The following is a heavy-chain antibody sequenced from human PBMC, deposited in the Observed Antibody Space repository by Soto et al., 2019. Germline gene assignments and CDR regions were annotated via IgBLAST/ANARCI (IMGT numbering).Heavy chain of an antibody. CDR1: GYAFTTYG. CDR2: ISAHNGNT. D-gene: IGHD1-1*01. Sequence: QVHLVLSGAEVKKPGASVKVSCKGSGYAFTTYGITWVRQAPGQGLEWMGWISAHNGNTNYAQKLQGRVTVTRDTSTSTAYMELRSLISDNTAVYYCARGRYADYLGQGALVTVSS. CDR3: ARGRYADY. V-gene: IGHV1-18*01. J-gene: IGHJ4*02.